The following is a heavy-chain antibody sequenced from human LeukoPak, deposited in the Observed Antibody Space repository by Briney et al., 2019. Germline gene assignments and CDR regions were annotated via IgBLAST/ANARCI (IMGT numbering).Heavy chain of an antibody. J-gene: IGHJ4*02. D-gene: IGHD6-19*01. CDR3: ARPSVAYSQWLVPGGLYFDY. CDR2: IYYSGST. V-gene: IGHV4-39*01. CDR1: GGSISSSSYY. Sequence: SEILSLTCTVSGGSISSSSYYWGWIRQPPGKGLEWIGSIYYSGSTYYNPSLKSRVTISVDTSKNQFSLKLSSVTAADTAVYYCARPSVAYSQWLVPGGLYFDYWGQGTLVTVSS.